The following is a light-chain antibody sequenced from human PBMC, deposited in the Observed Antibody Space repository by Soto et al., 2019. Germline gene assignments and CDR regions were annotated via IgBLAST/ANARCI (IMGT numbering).Light chain of an antibody. CDR2: GAS. J-gene: IGKJ4*01. V-gene: IGKV3-20*01. Sequence: EIVLAQSPGTLSLSPGDRATLSCRASQSVTSSYLAWYQQRPGQATRLLIYGASSRATGIPDRFSGSGSGTEFTLTISRLEPEDFAVYYCQQYGSSPLTFGGGTKVEIK. CDR3: QQYGSSPLT. CDR1: QSVTSSY.